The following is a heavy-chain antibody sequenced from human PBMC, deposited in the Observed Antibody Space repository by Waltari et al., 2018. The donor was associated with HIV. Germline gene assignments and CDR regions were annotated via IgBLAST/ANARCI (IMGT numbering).Heavy chain of an antibody. D-gene: IGHD4-17*01. CDR1: GASISSSKW. Sequence: QAQLQESGPGLVKPSETLSLSCTVSGASISSSKWWSWVRQSPGKGLEWIGEIYHTGNTNFKPSLKSRVTLSIDKAKKTISFNLSSVTATDTATYFCARVRDSGDYGHFDSWGRGTLVIVS. CDR3: ARVRDSGDYGHFDS. J-gene: IGHJ4*02. CDR2: IYHTGNT. V-gene: IGHV4-4*02.